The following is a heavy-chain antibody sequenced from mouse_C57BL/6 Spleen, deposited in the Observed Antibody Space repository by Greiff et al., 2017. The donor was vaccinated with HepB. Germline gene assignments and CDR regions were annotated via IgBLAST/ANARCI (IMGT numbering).Heavy chain of an antibody. Sequence: VQLKQSGAELVRPGASVKLSCTASGFNIKDDYMHWVKQRPEQGLEWIGWIDPENGDTEYASKFQGKATITADTSSNTAYLQLSSLTSEDTAVYYCTPVPYYSNPWFAYWGQGTLVTVSA. J-gene: IGHJ3*01. CDR2: IDPENGDT. CDR1: GFNIKDDY. D-gene: IGHD2-5*01. V-gene: IGHV14-4*01. CDR3: TPVPYYSNPWFAY.